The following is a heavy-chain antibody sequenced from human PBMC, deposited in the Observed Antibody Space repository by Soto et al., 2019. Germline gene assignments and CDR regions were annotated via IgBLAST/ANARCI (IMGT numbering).Heavy chain of an antibody. D-gene: IGHD3-16*01. V-gene: IGHV4-39*01. CDR3: ATLFWGITGTPGRHVAWFDP. J-gene: IGHJ5*02. Sequence: SETLSVTCTVSGGSISSTGYDWAWVRQPPGKGLEWIWTLSYRGSPSYNFHLKDRLTISADTSKNQLSLRLHSVTAVDTASYFCATLFWGITGTPGRHVAWFDPWGQGTLVTVSS. CDR2: LSYRGSP. CDR1: GGSISSTGYD.